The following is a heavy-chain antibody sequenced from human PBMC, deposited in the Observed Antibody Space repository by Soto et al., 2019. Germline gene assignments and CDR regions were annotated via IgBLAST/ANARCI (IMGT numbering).Heavy chain of an antibody. V-gene: IGHV4-31*03. Sequence: SETLSLTCTVSGGSISSGGYYWSWISQHPGKGLEWIGYIYYSGSTYYNPSLKSRVTISVDTSKSQFSLKLSSVTAADTAVYYFALGGYYFHYGMHVWGQGTTVTVS. CDR2: IYYSGST. CDR1: GGSISSGGYY. CDR3: ALGGYYFHYGMHV. D-gene: IGHD2-15*01. J-gene: IGHJ6*02.